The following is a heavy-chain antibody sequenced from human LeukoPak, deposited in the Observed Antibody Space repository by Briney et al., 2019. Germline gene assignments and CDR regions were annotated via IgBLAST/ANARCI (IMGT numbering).Heavy chain of an antibody. CDR2: IYTSGST. Sequence: KSSETLSLTCTVSGGSISSYYWSWIWQPAGKGLEWIGRIYTSGSTNYNPSLKSRVTMSVDTSKNQFSLKLSSVTAADTAVYYCARGHYYDSSGYYYYYYYYMDVWGKGTTVTVSS. D-gene: IGHD3-22*01. CDR3: ARGHYYDSSGYYYYYYYYMDV. CDR1: GGSISSYY. V-gene: IGHV4-4*07. J-gene: IGHJ6*03.